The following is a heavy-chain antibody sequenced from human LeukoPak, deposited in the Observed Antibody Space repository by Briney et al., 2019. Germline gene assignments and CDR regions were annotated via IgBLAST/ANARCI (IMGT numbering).Heavy chain of an antibody. Sequence: GGSLRLSCAASGFTFSSYGIHWVRQAPGKGLEWVAFIRYDGTNKYYADSVKGRFTISRDNSKNTLYLQMNSLRAEDTAVYYCAKERKTYFYDTSGYPIDHWGQGTLVTVSS. CDR3: AKERKTYFYDTSGYPIDH. J-gene: IGHJ4*02. D-gene: IGHD3-22*01. V-gene: IGHV3-30*02. CDR2: IRYDGTNK. CDR1: GFTFSSYG.